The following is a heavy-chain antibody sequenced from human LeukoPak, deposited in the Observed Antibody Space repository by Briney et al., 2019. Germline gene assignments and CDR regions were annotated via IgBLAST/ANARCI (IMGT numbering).Heavy chain of an antibody. CDR1: GFTFSSYA. Sequence: PGGSLRLSCAASGFTFSSYAMSWVRQAPGKGLEWVSAISGSGGSTYYADSVKGLFTISRDNSKNTLYLQMNSLSDEDTAEYYCESDPYPTTSDDYWGQGTLVTVSS. CDR2: ISGSGGST. V-gene: IGHV3-23*01. D-gene: IGHD4-17*01. CDR3: ESDPYPTTSDDY. J-gene: IGHJ4*02.